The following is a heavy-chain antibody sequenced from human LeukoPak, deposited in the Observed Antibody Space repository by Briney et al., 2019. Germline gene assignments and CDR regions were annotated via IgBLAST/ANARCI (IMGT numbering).Heavy chain of an antibody. V-gene: IGHV4-38-2*01. Sequence: SETLSLTCAVSGYSISRGYYWGWIRQPPRKGLERIANIYRSGITYYNVSLESRVSISVDTSKNQFSLRLSSVTAADTAVYYCARLDQLRILDYWGRGALVTVSS. J-gene: IGHJ4*02. CDR2: IYRSGIT. CDR1: GYSISRGYY. CDR3: ARLDQLRILDY. D-gene: IGHD2-2*01.